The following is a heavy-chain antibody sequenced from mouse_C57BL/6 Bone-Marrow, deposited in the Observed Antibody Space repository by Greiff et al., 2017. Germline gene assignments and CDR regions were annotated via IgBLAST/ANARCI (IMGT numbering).Heavy chain of an antibody. CDR1: GYAFTNYL. Sequence: QVQLQQSGAELVRPGTSVKVSCKASGYAFTNYLIEWVKQRPGQGLEWIGVINPGSGGTNYNEKFKGKATLTADKSSSTAYMQLSSLKSEDSAVYFCARPRLDYWGQGTTLTVSS. CDR2: INPGSGGT. J-gene: IGHJ2*01. CDR3: ARPRLDY. V-gene: IGHV1-54*01.